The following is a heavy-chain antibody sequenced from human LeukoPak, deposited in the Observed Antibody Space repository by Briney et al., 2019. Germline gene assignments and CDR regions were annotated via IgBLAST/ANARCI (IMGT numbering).Heavy chain of an antibody. J-gene: IGHJ4*02. CDR2: ISSSGSTI. CDR1: GFTFSSYE. V-gene: IGHV3-48*03. Sequence: GGSLRLSCAASGFTFSSYEMHWVRQAPGKGLEWVSYISSSGSTIYYADSVKGRFTISRDNAKNSLYLQMNSLRAEDTAVYYCARGYYYDSSGYFWGQGTLVTVSS. CDR3: ARGYYYDSSGYF. D-gene: IGHD3-22*01.